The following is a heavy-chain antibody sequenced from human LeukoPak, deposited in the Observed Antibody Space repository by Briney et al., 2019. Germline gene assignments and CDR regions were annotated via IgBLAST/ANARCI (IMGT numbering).Heavy chain of an antibody. Sequence: GSLRLSCAASGFTFSSYSMNWVRQAPGKGLEWVSSISSSSSYIYYADSVKGRFTISRDNAKNSLYLQMNSLRAEDTAVYYCARDLEGYSSSFDYWGQGTLVTVSS. D-gene: IGHD6-13*01. V-gene: IGHV3-21*01. CDR3: ARDLEGYSSSFDY. CDR2: ISSSSSYI. J-gene: IGHJ4*02. CDR1: GFTFSSYS.